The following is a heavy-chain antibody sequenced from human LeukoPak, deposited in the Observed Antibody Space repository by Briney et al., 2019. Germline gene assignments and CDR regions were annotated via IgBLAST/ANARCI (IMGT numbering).Heavy chain of an antibody. CDR1: GFTFSSYS. D-gene: IGHD1-1*01. CDR3: RSELSNAHRFDY. V-gene: IGHV3-48*01. Sequence: GGSLRLSCAVSGFTFSSYSMNWVRQAPGKGLEWVSYISSSSSTIYYADSVKGRFTISRDNAKNSLYLQMNSLRAEDTAVYYCRSELSNAHRFDYWGQGTLVTVSS. J-gene: IGHJ4*02. CDR2: ISSSSSTI.